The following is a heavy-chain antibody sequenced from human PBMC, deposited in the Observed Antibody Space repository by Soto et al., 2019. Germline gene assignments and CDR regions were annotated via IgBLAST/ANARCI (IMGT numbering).Heavy chain of an antibody. Sequence: SETLSLTCTVSGGSISSGDYYWSWIRQPPGKGLEWIGYIYYSGSTYYNPSLKSRVTISVGTSKNQFSLKLSSVTAADTAVYYCARERLRSGGSFDYWGQGTLVTVSS. CDR1: GGSISSGDYY. J-gene: IGHJ4*02. V-gene: IGHV4-30-4*02. CDR2: IYYSGST. CDR3: ARERLRSGGSFDY. D-gene: IGHD2-15*01.